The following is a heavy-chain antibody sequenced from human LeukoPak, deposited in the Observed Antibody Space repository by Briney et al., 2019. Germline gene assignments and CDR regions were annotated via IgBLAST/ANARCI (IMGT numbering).Heavy chain of an antibody. CDR2: FDPEDGET. V-gene: IGHV1-24*01. Sequence: ASVKVSCKVSGYTLTELSMHLVRQAPGKGLEWMGGFDPEDGETIYAQKFQGRVTMTEDTSTDTAYMELSSLRSEDTAVYYCATVTVTTLAIDYWGQGTLVTVSS. J-gene: IGHJ4*02. D-gene: IGHD4-17*01. CDR3: ATVTVTTLAIDY. CDR1: GYTLTELS.